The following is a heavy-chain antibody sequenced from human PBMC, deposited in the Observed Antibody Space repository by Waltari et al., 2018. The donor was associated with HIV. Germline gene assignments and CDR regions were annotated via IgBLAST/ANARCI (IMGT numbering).Heavy chain of an antibody. CDR1: GYTPSDLS. V-gene: IGHV1-24*01. D-gene: IGHD2-15*01. CDR2: FDPEQGKT. Sequence: QVPLVQSGAEVTKPGASVKVSCKVSGYTPSDLSMHWVRQAPGKGLEWMGGFDPEQGKTIYAQNFQGRVTMTEDAATDTAYMELSSLRSEDTAVYYCTTEGLYCSGGTCYSRFDPWGQGTLVTVSS. CDR3: TTEGLYCSGGTCYSRFDP. J-gene: IGHJ5*02.